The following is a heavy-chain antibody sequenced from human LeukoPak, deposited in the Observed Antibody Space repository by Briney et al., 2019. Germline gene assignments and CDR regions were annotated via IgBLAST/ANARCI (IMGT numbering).Heavy chain of an antibody. Sequence: PGGSLRLSCAASGFTFSSYSMNWVRQAPGKGLEWVSSISSSTNYIYYADSVKGRFTISRDNGKNSLFLQMNSLGAEDTAVYYCARDLGQGTGVLYYYYGMDVWGQGTTVTVSS. CDR2: ISSSTNYI. CDR3: ARDLGQGTGVLYYYYGMDV. J-gene: IGHJ6*02. V-gene: IGHV3-21*01. CDR1: GFTFSSYS. D-gene: IGHD3/OR15-3a*01.